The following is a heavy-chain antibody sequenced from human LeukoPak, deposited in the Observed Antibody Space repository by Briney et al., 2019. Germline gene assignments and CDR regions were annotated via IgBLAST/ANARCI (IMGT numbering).Heavy chain of an antibody. D-gene: IGHD6-13*01. CDR3: AKSSGQQLEYFDY. V-gene: IGHV3-23*01. CDR1: GFTFSSYW. Sequence: GGSLRLSCAASGFTFSSYWMSWVRQAPGKGLEWVSAISGSGGSTYYADSVKGRFTISRDNSKNTLYLQMNSLRAEDTAVYYCAKSSGQQLEYFDYWGQGTLVTVSS. CDR2: ISGSGGST. J-gene: IGHJ4*02.